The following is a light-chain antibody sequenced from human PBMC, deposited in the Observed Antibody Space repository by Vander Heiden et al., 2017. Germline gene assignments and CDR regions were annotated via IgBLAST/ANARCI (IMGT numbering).Light chain of an antibody. J-gene: IGLJ3*02. CDR1: NIGSKS. Sequence: SYVLTQPPSVSVAPGQTARITCGGNNIGSKSVHWYQQKPGQAPVLVVYDESDRPSGIPERFSGSNSANTATLTISRVAAWDGADYYCQVLDSISSRWVFGGGTKLTVL. V-gene: IGLV3-21*02. CDR2: DES. CDR3: QVLDSISSRWV.